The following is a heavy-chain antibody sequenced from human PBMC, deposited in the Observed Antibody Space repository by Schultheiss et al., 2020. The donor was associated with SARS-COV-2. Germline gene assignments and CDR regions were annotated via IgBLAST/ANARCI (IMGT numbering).Heavy chain of an antibody. CDR1: GGSISSGGYY. V-gene: IGHV4-61*08. D-gene: IGHD2-2*01. CDR2: IYYSGST. J-gene: IGHJ6*02. CDR3: ARGRGVGVVVVPAAMSLRYGLDV. Sequence: SETLSLTCTVSGGSISSGGYYWSWIRQPPGKGLEWIGYIYYSGSTNYNPSLKSRVTISVDTSKNQFSLKLSSVTAADTAVYSCARGRGVGVVVVPAAMSLRYGLDVWGQGTTVTVSS.